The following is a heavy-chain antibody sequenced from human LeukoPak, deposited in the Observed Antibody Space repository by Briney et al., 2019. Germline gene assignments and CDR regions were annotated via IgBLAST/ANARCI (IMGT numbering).Heavy chain of an antibody. D-gene: IGHD3-22*01. V-gene: IGHV3-23*01. Sequence: GGSLRLSCAASGFGFTFSSYAMRWVRQAPGKGLEWVSPVRGTVSSTYYADSVKGRFTISRDNSKNTLYLQMNSLRAEDTAVYYCAKSSGYYPSASFFDYWGQGTLVTVSS. CDR2: VRGTVSST. J-gene: IGHJ4*02. CDR3: AKSSGYYPSASFFDY. CDR1: GFGFTFSSYA.